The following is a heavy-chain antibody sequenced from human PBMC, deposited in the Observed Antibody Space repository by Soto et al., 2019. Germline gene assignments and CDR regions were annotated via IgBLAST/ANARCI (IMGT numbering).Heavy chain of an antibody. J-gene: IGHJ4*02. CDR3: ARGNGMLLAVQGDAPDKYYLDS. CDR2: INHSRSI. V-gene: IGHV4-34*01. Sequence: SETLSLTCAVYGGSFSGYYWSWIRQPPGKGLEWIGEINHSRSINYNPSLKSRVTISVDTSKNQFSLKLRSVTAADTAIYYCARGNGMLLAVQGDAPDKYYLDSWSQGTLVTVSS. CDR1: GGSFSGYY. D-gene: IGHD2-8*01.